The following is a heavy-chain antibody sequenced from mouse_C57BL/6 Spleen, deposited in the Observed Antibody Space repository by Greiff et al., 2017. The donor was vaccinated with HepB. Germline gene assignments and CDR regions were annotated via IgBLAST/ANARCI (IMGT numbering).Heavy chain of an antibody. CDR1: GYAFSSYW. D-gene: IGHD2-10*01. CDR2: IYPGDGDT. Sequence: VKLVESGAELVKPGASVKISCKASGYAFSSYWMNWVKQRPGKGLEWIGQIYPGDGDTNYNGKFKGKATLTADKSSSTAYMQLSSLTSEDSAVYFCARSYYDPMTWFAYWGQGTLVTVSA. CDR3: ARSYYDPMTWFAY. V-gene: IGHV1-80*01. J-gene: IGHJ3*01.